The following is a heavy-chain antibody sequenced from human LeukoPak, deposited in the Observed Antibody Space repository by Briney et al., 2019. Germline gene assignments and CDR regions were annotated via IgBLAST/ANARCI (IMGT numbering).Heavy chain of an antibody. D-gene: IGHD1-26*01. CDR1: GASISGSGYY. J-gene: IGHJ4*02. V-gene: IGHV4-61*08. Sequence: PSETLSLTCAVSGASISGSGYYWGWIRQPPGKGLGWTGYIYHSGSTDYNSSLKSRVTISEDTSKKQFSLKVSSVTAADTAVYYCARGFRGASFDYWGQGTLVTVSS. CDR2: IYHSGST. CDR3: ARGFRGASFDY.